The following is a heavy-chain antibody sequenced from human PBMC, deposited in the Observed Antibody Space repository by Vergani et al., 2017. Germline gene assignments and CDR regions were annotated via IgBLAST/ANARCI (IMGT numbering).Heavy chain of an antibody. CDR2: ISAYNGNT. D-gene: IGHD3-3*01. CDR3: AGDRYDFWSGHYYYYYYGMDV. J-gene: IGHJ6*02. CDR1: GYTFTSYG. Sequence: QVQLVQSGAEVKKPGASVKVSCKASGYTFTSYGISWVRQAPGQGLEWMGWISAYNGNTNYAQKLQGRVTMTTDTSTSTAYMELRSLRSDDTAVYYCAGDRYDFWSGHYYYYYYGMDVWGQGTTVTVSS. V-gene: IGHV1-18*01.